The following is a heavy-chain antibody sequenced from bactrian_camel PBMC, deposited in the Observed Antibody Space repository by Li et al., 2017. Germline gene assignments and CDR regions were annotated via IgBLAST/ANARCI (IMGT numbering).Heavy chain of an antibody. Sequence: HVQLVESGGGSVQAGGSLRLSCAASESTYDRGYCMAWFRQASGKEREGVAAICGSGYTDYAGSVAGRFTISRDNAKNTVYLQMNSLKPEDTAMYYCGLDPRYYGCNYYDFDYRGKGTQVTVS. D-gene: IGHD3*01. J-gene: IGHJ7*01. CDR2: ICGSGYT. V-gene: IGHV3S55*01. CDR1: ESTYDRGYC.